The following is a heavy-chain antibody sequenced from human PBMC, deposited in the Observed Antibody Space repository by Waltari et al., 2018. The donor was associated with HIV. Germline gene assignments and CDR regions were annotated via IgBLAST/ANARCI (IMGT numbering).Heavy chain of an antibody. CDR3: AREAGYNSGWYGGYYFDF. D-gene: IGHD6-19*01. CDR1: GGSFSGYY. CDR2: INHSGTT. V-gene: IGHV4-34*02. Sequence: QVQLQQWGARQLKASDTLSLTCAVYGGSFSGYYWTWIRQSPGKGLEWIGEINHSGTTSFSPSLKSRVTISRDQSKNQVALKLTSVTAADTAVYYCAREAGYNSGWYGGYYFDFWGQGALVTVSS. J-gene: IGHJ4*02.